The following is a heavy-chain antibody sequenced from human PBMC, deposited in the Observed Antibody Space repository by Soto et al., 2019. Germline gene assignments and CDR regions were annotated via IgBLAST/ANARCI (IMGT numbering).Heavy chain of an antibody. V-gene: IGHV3-7*01. D-gene: IGHD3-3*01. CDR2: IKQDGSEK. Sequence: VQLVESGGGLVQPGGSLRLSCAASGFTFSSYWMSWVRQAPGKGLEWVANIKQDGSEKYYVDSVKGRFTISRDNAKNSLYLQMNSLRAEDTAVYYCARKYYDFWSGYYKGEADDAFDIWGQGTMVTVSS. CDR3: ARKYYDFWSGYYKGEADDAFDI. J-gene: IGHJ3*02. CDR1: GFTFSSYW.